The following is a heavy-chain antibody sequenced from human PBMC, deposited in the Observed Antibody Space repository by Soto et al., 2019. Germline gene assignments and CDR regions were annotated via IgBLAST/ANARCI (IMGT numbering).Heavy chain of an antibody. CDR3: ARARYCSSTSCYSWFDP. D-gene: IGHD2-2*01. CDR1: GGTFSSYA. Sequence: QVQLVQSGAEVKKPGSSVKVSCKASGGTFSSYAISWVRQAPGQGLEWMGGIIPIFGTANYAQKFQGRVTISADESTSTAYMELSSLRSEDTAVYYCARARYCSSTSCYSWFDPWGQGTLVTVSS. CDR2: IIPIFGTA. V-gene: IGHV1-69*01. J-gene: IGHJ5*02.